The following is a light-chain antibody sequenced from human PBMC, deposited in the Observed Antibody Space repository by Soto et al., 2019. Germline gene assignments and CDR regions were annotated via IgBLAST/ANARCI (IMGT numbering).Light chain of an antibody. J-gene: IGKJ1*01. CDR1: QSVSSSY. V-gene: IGKV3-20*01. CDR3: QQYGSSPT. Sequence: EIVLTQSPGTLSFSPGERATLSCRASQSVSSSYLAWYQQKPAQAPRLLIYGASSRATGIPDRFSGSGSGTDFTLTISRLEPEDFAVYYCQQYGSSPTLGQGTKVDIK. CDR2: GAS.